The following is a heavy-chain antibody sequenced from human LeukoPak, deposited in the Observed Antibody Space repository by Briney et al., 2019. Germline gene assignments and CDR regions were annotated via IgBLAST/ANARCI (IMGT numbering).Heavy chain of an antibody. CDR3: ARPSSGFHF. Sequence: PGGSLTLSCAASGCIFSDFAMHWVRQASGKGLEWVGSIRTKVDSYATTYAASVKGRFTVSRDDSKNTAYLEMNSLKSEDTAVYYCARPSSGFHFWGQGTLVTVSS. CDR2: IRTKVDSYAT. V-gene: IGHV3-73*01. CDR1: GCIFSDFA. D-gene: IGHD3-22*01. J-gene: IGHJ4*02.